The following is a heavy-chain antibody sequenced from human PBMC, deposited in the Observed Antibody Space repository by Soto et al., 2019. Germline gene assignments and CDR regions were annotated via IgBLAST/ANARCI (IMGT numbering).Heavy chain of an antibody. J-gene: IGHJ4*02. CDR3: AKRSGYQEAAYLDY. CDR1: RFTFSSYG. Sequence: EVQLLESGGDLVQPGGSLRLSCAVSRFTFSSYGMNWVRQAPGKGLEWVSSISDDGDSTYYADSVKGRFTISRDNSKNTLYPQMNSLRAEDTAVYYCAKRSGYQEAAYLDYWGQGTLVTVSS. CDR2: ISDDGDST. D-gene: IGHD5-12*01. V-gene: IGHV3-23*01.